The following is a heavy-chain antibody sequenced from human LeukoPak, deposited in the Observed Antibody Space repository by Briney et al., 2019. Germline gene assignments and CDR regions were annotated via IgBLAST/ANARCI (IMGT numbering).Heavy chain of an antibody. J-gene: IGHJ5*02. CDR1: GGSFSGYY. D-gene: IGHD3-9*01. Sequence: SQTLSLTCAVYGGSFSGYYWSWIRQPPGKGLEWIGEINHSGSTNYNPSLKSRVTISVDTSKNQFSLKLSSVTAADTAVYYCARAQYYDILTGYYSYNWFDPWGQGTLVTVSS. CDR3: ARAQYYDILTGYYSYNWFDP. V-gene: IGHV4-34*01. CDR2: INHSGST.